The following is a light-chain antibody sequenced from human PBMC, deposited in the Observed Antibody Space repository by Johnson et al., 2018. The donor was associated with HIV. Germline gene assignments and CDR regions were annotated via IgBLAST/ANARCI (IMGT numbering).Light chain of an antibody. CDR3: GTWDNSLTTGAV. V-gene: IGLV1-51*02. CDR1: SSNIGNNY. J-gene: IGLJ1*01. CDR2: ENN. Sequence: QSVLTQPPSVSAAPGQKVAISCSGSSSNIGNNYVSWYQQLPGTAPKLLIYENNKRPSGIPDRFSGSKSGTSATLGITGLQTGDEADYYCGTWDNSLTTGAVFGPGTKVTV.